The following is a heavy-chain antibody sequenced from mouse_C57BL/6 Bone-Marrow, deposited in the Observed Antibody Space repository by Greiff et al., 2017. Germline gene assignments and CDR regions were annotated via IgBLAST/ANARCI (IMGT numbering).Heavy chain of an antibody. CDR3: ARGNWEGYYFDY. D-gene: IGHD4-1*01. J-gene: IGHJ2*01. CDR2: INSDGGST. CDR1: EYEFPSHD. V-gene: IGHV5-2*03. Sequence: EVMLVESGGGLVQPGESLKLSCESNEYEFPSHDMSWVRKTPEKRLELVAAINSDGGSTYYPDTMERRFIIFRDNTKKTLYLQMSSLRSVDTALYYCARGNWEGYYFDYWGQGTTLTVSS.